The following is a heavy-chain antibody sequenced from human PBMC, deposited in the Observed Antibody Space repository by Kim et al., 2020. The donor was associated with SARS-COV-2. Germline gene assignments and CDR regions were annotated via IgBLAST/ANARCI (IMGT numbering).Heavy chain of an antibody. CDR2: IYYSGST. D-gene: IGHD3-10*01. V-gene: IGHV4-39*01. J-gene: IGHJ6*02. CDR3: ARHAKGGAWFGEPSFYYGMDV. Sequence: SETLSLTCTVSDDSINNPIYYWGWLRQTPGKGLDWIGTIYYSGSTYYNPSLKSRVTISLDTSKSQFSLKLSSVTAADAAVYYCARHAKGGAWFGEPSFYYGMDVWGLGTTVTVSS. CDR1: DDSINNPIYY.